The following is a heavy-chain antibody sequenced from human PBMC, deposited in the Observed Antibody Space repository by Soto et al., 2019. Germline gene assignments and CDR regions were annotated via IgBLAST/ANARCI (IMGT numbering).Heavy chain of an antibody. CDR1: ASGFTFSDHH. D-gene: IGHD3-10*01. J-gene: IGHJ4*02. CDR2: IRSKAYSRTT. V-gene: IGHV3-49*04. CDR3: ARVQTITNYRVDGSWGYFDF. Sequence: GGSLRLSCAASGASGFTFSDHHMDWVRQAPGKGLEWLGFIRSKAYSRTTEYAASVRGRFIISRDDSTSIAYLQMNSLKTEDTAVYFCARVQTITNYRVDGSWGYFDFWGQGTLVTVSS.